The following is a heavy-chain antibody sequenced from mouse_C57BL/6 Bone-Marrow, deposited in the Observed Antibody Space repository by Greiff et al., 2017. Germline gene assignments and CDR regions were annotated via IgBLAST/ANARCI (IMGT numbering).Heavy chain of an antibody. J-gene: IGHJ2*01. V-gene: IGHV1-72*01. CDR2: IEPNSGGT. D-gene: IGHD1-1*01. CDR3: ARCTGGCSNSFDY. Sequence: QVQLQQPGAELVKPGASVKLSCKASGYTFTSYWMHWVKQRPGRGLEWIGRIEPNSGGTKYNEKFKSKATLTVDKPSSTAYMQLSSLTSEDSAVYYCARCTGGCSNSFDYWGQGTTLTVSS. CDR1: GYTFTSYW.